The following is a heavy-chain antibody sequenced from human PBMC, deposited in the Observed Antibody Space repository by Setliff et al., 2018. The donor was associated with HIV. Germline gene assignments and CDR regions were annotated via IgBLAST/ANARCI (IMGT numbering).Heavy chain of an antibody. CDR1: GGTFSSYG. J-gene: IGHJ6*03. Sequence: SVKVSCKASGGTFSSYGISWVRQAPGQGLEWVGGITPISGTANYAQKFQGRVTIAADEFTSTAYMELSSLRSEDTAVYYCVRGGQYYRSTYYYYYMDVWGKGTTVTAP. V-gene: IGHV1-69*13. CDR2: ITPISGTA. D-gene: IGHD3-16*02. CDR3: VRGGQYYRSTYYYYYMDV.